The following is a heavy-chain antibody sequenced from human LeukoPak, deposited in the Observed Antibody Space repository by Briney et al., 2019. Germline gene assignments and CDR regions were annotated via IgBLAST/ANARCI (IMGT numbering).Heavy chain of an antibody. V-gene: IGHV1-69*06. Sequence: GASVKVSCKVSGYTLTELSMHWVRQAPGQGLEWMGGIIPIFGTANYAQKFQGRVTITADKSTSTVYMELNSLKSEDTAVYHCARGWDYDSGGRPTAYVYWGQGTLVTVSS. CDR1: GYTLTELS. CDR2: IIPIFGTA. D-gene: IGHD3-22*01. CDR3: ARGWDYDSGGRPTAYVY. J-gene: IGHJ4*02.